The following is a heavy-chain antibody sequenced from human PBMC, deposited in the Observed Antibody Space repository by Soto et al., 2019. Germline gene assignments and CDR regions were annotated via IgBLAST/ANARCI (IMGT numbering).Heavy chain of an antibody. CDR3: ARANRVTMYALDY. J-gene: IGHJ4*02. Sequence: GGSLRLSCAASEFIFSDYYMSWIRQAPGKGLEWVSYISNSGTTIFYADSVKGRFTVSRDNAENSMYLQMNDLRAEDTAIYYCARANRVTMYALDYWGQGTLVTVSS. V-gene: IGHV3-11*01. D-gene: IGHD2-8*01. CDR2: ISNSGTTI. CDR1: EFIFSDYY.